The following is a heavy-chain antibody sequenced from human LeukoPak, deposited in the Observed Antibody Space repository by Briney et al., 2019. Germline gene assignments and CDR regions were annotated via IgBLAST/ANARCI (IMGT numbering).Heavy chain of an antibody. CDR3: ARDQGSGGWDEVLYFDL. J-gene: IGHJ4*02. Sequence: ASVKVSCKASGGTFGSNAISWVRQAPGQGLEWLGRIIPILETTDYAEKFEDRVTLTADRSTNTAYVEVSSLRSEDTAMYYRARDQGSGGWDEVLYFDLWGQGTLDTVSS. V-gene: IGHV1-69*04. CDR1: GGTFGSNA. D-gene: IGHD6-19*01. CDR2: IIPILETT.